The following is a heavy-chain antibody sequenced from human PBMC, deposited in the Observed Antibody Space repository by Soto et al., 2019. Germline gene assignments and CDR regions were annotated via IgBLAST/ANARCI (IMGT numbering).Heavy chain of an antibody. V-gene: IGHV1-3*01. Sequence: QVQLVQSGAEVKKPGASVKVSCKASGYTFTSYAMHWVRQAPGQRLEWMGWINAGNGNTKYSQKFQGRVTITRYTSASTAYMELSSLRSEDTAVYYCARGGLLQTRFDPWGQGTLVTVSS. J-gene: IGHJ5*02. CDR1: GYTFTSYA. D-gene: IGHD2-15*01. CDR3: ARGGLLQTRFDP. CDR2: INAGNGNT.